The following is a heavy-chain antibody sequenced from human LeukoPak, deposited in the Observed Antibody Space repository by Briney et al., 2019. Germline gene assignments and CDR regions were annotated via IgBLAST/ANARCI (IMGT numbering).Heavy chain of an antibody. D-gene: IGHD2-2*01. CDR2: IYTGGNT. CDR3: ARGGKYQAGMDV. Sequence: SETLSLTCAVSGGSISSYYWNWIRQPAGKGLEWIGRIYTGGNTNYNPSLKSRVAMSVDTSKNHFSLNLTSVTAADTAVYFCARGGKYQAGMDVWGQGTTVTVSS. V-gene: IGHV4-4*07. CDR1: GGSISSYY. J-gene: IGHJ6*02.